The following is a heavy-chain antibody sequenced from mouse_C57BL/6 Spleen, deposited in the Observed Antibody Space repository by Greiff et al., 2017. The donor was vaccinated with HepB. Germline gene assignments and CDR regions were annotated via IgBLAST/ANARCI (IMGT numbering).Heavy chain of an antibody. CDR1: GYTFTDYY. CDR3: ARYGNYGGWYFDV. J-gene: IGHJ1*03. Sequence: EVQLQQSGPELVKPGASVKISCKASGYTFTDYYMNWVKQSHGKSLEWIGDINPNNGGTSYNQKFKGKATLTVDKSSSTAYMELRSLTSEDSAVYYCARYGNYGGWYFDVWGTGTTVTVSS. CDR2: INPNNGGT. D-gene: IGHD2-1*01. V-gene: IGHV1-26*01.